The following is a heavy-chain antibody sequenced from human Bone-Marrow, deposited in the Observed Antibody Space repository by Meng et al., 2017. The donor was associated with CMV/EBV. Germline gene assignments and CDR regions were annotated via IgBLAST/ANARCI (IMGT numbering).Heavy chain of an antibody. CDR1: GYSITSYW. CDR3: ARLVGFPFWRGWFDP. CDR2: IYPGDSDT. D-gene: IGHD3-3*01. J-gene: IGHJ5*02. Sequence: KVSCKGSGYSITSYWIGWVRQMPGKGLEWMGIIYPGDSDTRYSPSFQGQVTISADKSISTAYLQWSSLKASDTTMYYCARLVGFPFWRGWFDPWGQGTLVTVSS. V-gene: IGHV5-51*01.